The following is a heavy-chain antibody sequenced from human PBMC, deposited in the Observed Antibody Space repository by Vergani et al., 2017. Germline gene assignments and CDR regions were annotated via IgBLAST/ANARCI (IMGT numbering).Heavy chain of an antibody. V-gene: IGHV4-34*01. D-gene: IGHD2-8*01. CDR1: GGSFTSYH. CDR2: IDHTGRP. CDR3: ASVNTETNGHLYYYYYMDV. Sequence: QVQLQQWGGGLLKPSETLSLTCVVNGGSFTSYHWTWIRQSPGEGLEWVGDIDHTGRPDYNPSLNSRLTISVDKSRNQFSLTLNSVTATDTAIYFCASVNTETNGHLYYYYYMDVWGQGTAVTV. J-gene: IGHJ6*03.